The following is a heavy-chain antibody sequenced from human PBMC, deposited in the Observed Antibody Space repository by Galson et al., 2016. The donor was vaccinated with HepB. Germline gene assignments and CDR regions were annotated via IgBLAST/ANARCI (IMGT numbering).Heavy chain of an antibody. CDR3: ARGRLWFGEPHYYGMDV. CDR1: GFTFSSYW. D-gene: IGHD3-10*01. J-gene: IGHJ6*02. CDR2: IKEDGSEK. V-gene: IGHV3-7*01. Sequence: SLRLSCAASGFTFSSYWMSWVRQAPEKGLEWVANIKEDGSEKYYVDSVKGRITISRDNAKHSLYLQMNSLRADDTSVYYCARGRLWFGEPHYYGMDVWGQGTTVTVSS.